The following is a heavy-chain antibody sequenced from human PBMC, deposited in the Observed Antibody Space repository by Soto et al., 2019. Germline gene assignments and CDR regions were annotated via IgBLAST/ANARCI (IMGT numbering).Heavy chain of an antibody. CDR2: IWYDGSNK. D-gene: IGHD2-21*02. CDR1: GFTFSSYG. Sequence: GGSLRLSCAASGFTFSSYGMHWVRQAPGKGLEWVAVIWYDGSNKYYADSVKGRFTISRDNSKNTLYLQMNSLRAEDTAVYYCARDRRYCGGDCYTTLHNWGQGTLVTVSS. CDR3: ARDRRYCGGDCYTTLHN. J-gene: IGHJ4*02. V-gene: IGHV3-33*01.